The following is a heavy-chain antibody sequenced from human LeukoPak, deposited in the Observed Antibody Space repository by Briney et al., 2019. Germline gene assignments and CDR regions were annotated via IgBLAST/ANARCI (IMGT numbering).Heavy chain of an antibody. CDR3: ARDTSSGGLDY. CDR1: GFTFSSYA. J-gene: IGHJ4*02. CDR2: ISYDGSNK. D-gene: IGHD6-19*01. Sequence: PGGSLRLSCAASGFTFSSYAMHWVRQAPGKGLEWVAVISYDGSNKYYADSVKGRFTISRDNSKNTLYLQMNSLRAEDTAVYYCARDTSSGGLDYWGQGTLVTVSS. V-gene: IGHV3-30-3*01.